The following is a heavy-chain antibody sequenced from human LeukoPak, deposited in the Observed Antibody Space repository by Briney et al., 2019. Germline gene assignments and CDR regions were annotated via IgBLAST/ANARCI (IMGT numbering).Heavy chain of an antibody. Sequence: SETLSLTCTVSGGSISGYYWSWIRQPPGEGLECIGYIYYSGSTNFNPSLKSRVTISVDTSKNQFSLKLSSVTAADTAVYYCAREGTAGTNLNWFDPWGQGTLVTVSS. V-gene: IGHV4-59*01. J-gene: IGHJ5*02. CDR3: AREGTAGTNLNWFDP. D-gene: IGHD1-1*01. CDR2: IYYSGST. CDR1: GGSISGYY.